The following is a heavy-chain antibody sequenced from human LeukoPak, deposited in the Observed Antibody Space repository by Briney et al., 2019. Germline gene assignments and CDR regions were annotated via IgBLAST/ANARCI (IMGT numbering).Heavy chain of an antibody. J-gene: IGHJ4*02. Sequence: SETLSLTCTVSADSISSYYWSWVRQPAGEGLEWIGRIHPSGSTIHNPSLKSRVTMSLDTSKNQFSLELSSVTAADTAVYYCARDRSGPTPYFDSWGQGTLVTVSS. CDR1: ADSISSYY. CDR3: ARDRSGPTPYFDS. V-gene: IGHV4-4*07. D-gene: IGHD1-1*01. CDR2: IHPSGST.